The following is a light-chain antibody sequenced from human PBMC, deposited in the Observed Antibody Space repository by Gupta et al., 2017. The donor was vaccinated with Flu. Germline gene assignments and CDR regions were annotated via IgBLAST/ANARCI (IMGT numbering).Light chain of an antibody. Sequence: SLAESATINCKSSHSGWDSSDNKNYLAWYQQKPGQPPKLLMYCTSTLASGVSDRFSGSGSGTDFTLTISGLQAEDLAVYYCQQNYSTPYTFGQGTKLEIK. CDR1: HSGWDSSDNKNY. V-gene: IGKV4-1*01. CDR3: QQNYSTPYT. CDR2: CTS. J-gene: IGKJ2*01.